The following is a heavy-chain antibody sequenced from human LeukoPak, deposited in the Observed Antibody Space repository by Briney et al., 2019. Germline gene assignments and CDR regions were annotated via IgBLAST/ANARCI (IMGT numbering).Heavy chain of an antibody. CDR1: GGSISSGSYY. D-gene: IGHD3-22*01. Sequence: SQTLSPTCTVSGGSISSGSYYWSWIRQPAGKGLEWIGRIYTSGSSNYNPSLKSRVTISVDTSKNQFSLKLSSVTAADTAVYYCARDDYYYDSSSHNSYNWFDPWGQGTLVTVSS. CDR3: ARDDYYYDSSSHNSYNWFDP. V-gene: IGHV4-61*02. J-gene: IGHJ5*02. CDR2: IYTSGSS.